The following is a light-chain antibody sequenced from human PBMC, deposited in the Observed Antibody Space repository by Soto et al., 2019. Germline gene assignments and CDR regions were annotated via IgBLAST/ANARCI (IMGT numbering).Light chain of an antibody. CDR3: QSYDRSLSDHV. V-gene: IGLV1-47*02. Sequence: QSVLTQSPSASGTPGQRVTISCSGSASTIGRNYVCWYQQLPGTAPKLLIYSNSQRPSGVPDRFSGSKSGTSASLAITGLQAEDEADYYCQSYDRSLSDHVFGTGTKVTVL. CDR1: ASTIGRNY. CDR2: SNS. J-gene: IGLJ1*01.